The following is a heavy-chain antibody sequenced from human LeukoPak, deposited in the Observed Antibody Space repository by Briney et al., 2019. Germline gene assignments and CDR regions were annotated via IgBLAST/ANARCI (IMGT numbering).Heavy chain of an antibody. CDR3: ARLPGYSNSWYLVY. CDR2: INQDGSEK. Sequence: PGGSLRLSCAASEFSFSTYWMTWVRQAPGKGLEWVANINQDGSEKHSVDSVKGRFTISRENAKNSLYLHMNSLRAEDTAIYYCARLPGYSNSWYLVYWGQGTLVTVSS. V-gene: IGHV3-7*05. CDR1: EFSFSTYW. J-gene: IGHJ4*02. D-gene: IGHD2/OR15-2a*01.